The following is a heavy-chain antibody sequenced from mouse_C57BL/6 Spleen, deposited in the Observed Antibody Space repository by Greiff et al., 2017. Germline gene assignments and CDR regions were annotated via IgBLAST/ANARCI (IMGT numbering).Heavy chain of an antibody. CDR1: GFNFKDDY. Sequence: VQLKQSGAELVRPGASVKLSCTASGFNFKDDYMHWVKQRPEQGLEWIGWIDPDNGDTEYASKFQGKATITADTSSNTAYLQLSSLPSEDTAVYYCTASSLRGFDYWGQGTTLTVSA. D-gene: IGHD1-1*01. V-gene: IGHV14-4*01. J-gene: IGHJ2*01. CDR2: IDPDNGDT. CDR3: TASSLRGFDY.